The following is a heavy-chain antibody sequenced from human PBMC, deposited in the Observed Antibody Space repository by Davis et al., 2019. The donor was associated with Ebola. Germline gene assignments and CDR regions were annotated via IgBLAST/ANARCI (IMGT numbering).Heavy chain of an antibody. J-gene: IGHJ4*02. V-gene: IGHV3-30*18. D-gene: IGHD2-2*01. CDR2: ISYDGSNK. CDR1: GFTFSSYG. CDR3: AKGSLRGPASPFDY. Sequence: GESLKISCAASGFTFSSYGMHWVRQAPGKGLEWVAVISYDGSNKYYADSVKGRFTISRDNSKNTLYLQMNSLRAEDTAVYYCAKGSLRGPASPFDYWGQGTLVTVSS.